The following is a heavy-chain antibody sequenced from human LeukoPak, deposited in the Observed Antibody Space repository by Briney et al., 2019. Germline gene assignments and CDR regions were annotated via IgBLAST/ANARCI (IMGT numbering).Heavy chain of an antibody. CDR3: ARDYEGGSSSWSRAYFDY. Sequence: ASVKVSCKASGYTFTSYAMNWVRQAPGQGLEWMGWINTNTGNPTYAQGFTGRFVFSLDTSVSTAYLQISSLKAEDTAVYYCARDYEGGSSSWSRAYFDYWGQGTLVTVSS. D-gene: IGHD6-13*01. CDR2: INTNTGNP. V-gene: IGHV7-4-1*02. CDR1: GYTFTSYA. J-gene: IGHJ4*02.